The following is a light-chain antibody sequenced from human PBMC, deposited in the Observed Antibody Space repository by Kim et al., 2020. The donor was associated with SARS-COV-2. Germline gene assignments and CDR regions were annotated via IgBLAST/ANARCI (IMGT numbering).Light chain of an antibody. CDR3: SSYTSSKTWV. V-gene: IGLV2-14*03. J-gene: IGLJ3*02. CDR1: NGDIGGYTY. CDR2: DVT. Sequence: GQSITISCTGTNGDIGGYTYVSWYQQHPGKAPKLMIYDVTKRPSGVSNRFSGSKSGNTVSLTISGLQADDEADYYCSSYTSSKTWVFGGGTQLTVL.